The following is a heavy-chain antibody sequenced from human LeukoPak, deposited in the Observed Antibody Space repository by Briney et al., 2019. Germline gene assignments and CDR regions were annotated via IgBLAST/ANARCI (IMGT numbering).Heavy chain of an antibody. J-gene: IGHJ3*02. D-gene: IGHD3-3*01. CDR2: ISGSGGST. CDR3: ASGSYYDFWSGYPLAFDI. CDR1: GFTFSSYA. Sequence: QTGGSLRLSFAASGFTFSSYAMSWVRQAPGKGLEWVSAISGSGGSTYYADSVKGRFTISRDNSKNTLYLQMNSLRAEDTAVYYCASGSYYDFWSGYPLAFDIWGQGTMVTVSS. V-gene: IGHV3-23*01.